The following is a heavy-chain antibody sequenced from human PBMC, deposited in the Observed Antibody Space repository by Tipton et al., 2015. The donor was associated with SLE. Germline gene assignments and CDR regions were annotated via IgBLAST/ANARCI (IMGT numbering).Heavy chain of an antibody. CDR1: GDSISSQH. D-gene: IGHD2-21*02. J-gene: IGHJ4*02. CDR3: AKQGGLGVTTLDY. V-gene: IGHV4-59*08. Sequence: TLSLTCTVSGDSISSQHWSWIRQPPGKGLEWIGYMSYSGSTNYNPSLKSRVTMSLDTSKNQFSLRLNSVTAADTAVYYCAKQGGLGVTTLDYWGQGALVTVSS. CDR2: MSYSGST.